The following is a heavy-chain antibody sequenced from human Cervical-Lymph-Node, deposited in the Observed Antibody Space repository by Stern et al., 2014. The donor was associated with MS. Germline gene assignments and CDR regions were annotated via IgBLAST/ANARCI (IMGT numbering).Heavy chain of an antibody. CDR2: INPSGGST. J-gene: IGHJ6*02. Sequence: QVQLVQSGAEVKKPGASVKVSCKASGYTFTSYYMPWVRQAPGQGLEWMWIINPSGGSTSYAQKFQGRVTMTRDTSTSTVYMELSSLRSEDTAVYYCARLAVAGTSYYNGMDVWGQGTTVTVSS. CDR3: ARLAVAGTSYYNGMDV. CDR1: GYTFTSYY. D-gene: IGHD6-19*01. V-gene: IGHV1-46*03.